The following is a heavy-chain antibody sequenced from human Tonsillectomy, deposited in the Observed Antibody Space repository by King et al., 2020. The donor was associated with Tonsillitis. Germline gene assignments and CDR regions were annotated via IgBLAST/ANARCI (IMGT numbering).Heavy chain of an antibody. Sequence: VQLVESGGGLVQPGGSLRLSCAASGFTFSSCAMTWVRQAPGMRLEWVSAISGSAGGKYYADSVRGRFTISRDNSKNTLYLQMNSLRAEDTAVYYCAKGWVEMDAWGQGTLVTVSS. CDR2: ISGSAGGK. CDR1: GFTFSSCA. CDR3: AKGWVEMDA. D-gene: IGHD5-24*01. J-gene: IGHJ4*02. V-gene: IGHV3-23*04.